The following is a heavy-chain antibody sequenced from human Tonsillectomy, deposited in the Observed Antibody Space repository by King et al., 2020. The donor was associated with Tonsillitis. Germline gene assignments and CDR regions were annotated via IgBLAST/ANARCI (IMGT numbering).Heavy chain of an antibody. CDR2: IYYSGST. Sequence: QLQESGPGLVKPSETLSLTCTVSGGSISSSSYYWGWIRQPPGKGLEWIGSIYYSGSTYYNPSLKSRVTISVDTSKNQFPLKLSSVTAADTAVYYCARHRISLAAAGPFFDYWGQGTLVTVSS. CDR3: ARHRISLAAAGPFFDY. J-gene: IGHJ4*02. D-gene: IGHD6-13*01. V-gene: IGHV4-39*06. CDR1: GGSISSSSYY.